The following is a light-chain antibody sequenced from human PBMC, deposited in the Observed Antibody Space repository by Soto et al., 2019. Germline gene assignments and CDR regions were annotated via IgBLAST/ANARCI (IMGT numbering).Light chain of an antibody. CDR3: GSYTFISAWV. Sequence: QSALTQPASVSGSPGQSITISCTGSSSDVGGYNYVSWYQQHPGKAPKLMIYEVSNRPSGISNRFSGSKSGNTASLTLSGLQAEDEADYYCGSYTFISAWVFGGGTKLTVL. CDR1: SSDVGGYNY. J-gene: IGLJ3*02. V-gene: IGLV2-14*01. CDR2: EVS.